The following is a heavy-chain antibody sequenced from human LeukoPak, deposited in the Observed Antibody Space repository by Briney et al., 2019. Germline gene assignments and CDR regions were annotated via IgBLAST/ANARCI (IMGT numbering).Heavy chain of an antibody. Sequence: GGSLRLPRAAPGFPFSTYAMSWDRPAPGKGLGGVSTISCSGNTAYYADSVKGRFTISRDNSNNTLYVQMNSLGGEDTAVYYCAKGRLVGYGCLIYYWGQGTLVTVSS. D-gene: IGHD2-8*02. J-gene: IGHJ4*02. CDR2: ISCSGNTA. CDR1: GFPFSTYA. V-gene: IGHV3-23*01. CDR3: AKGRLVGYGCLIYY.